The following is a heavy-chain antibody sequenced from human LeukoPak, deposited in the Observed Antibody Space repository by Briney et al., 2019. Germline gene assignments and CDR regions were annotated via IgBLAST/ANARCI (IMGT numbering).Heavy chain of an antibody. CDR1: GLTFSSYA. Sequence: GGSLRLSCAASGLTFSSYAMHWVRQAPGKGLEWVAVISYDGSNKYYADSVKGRFTISRDNSKNTLYLQMNSLRAEDTAVYYCAREYSTNRYYYYGMDVWGQGTTVTVSS. CDR3: AREYSTNRYYYYGMDV. CDR2: ISYDGSNK. J-gene: IGHJ6*02. D-gene: IGHD2-2*01. V-gene: IGHV3-30-3*01.